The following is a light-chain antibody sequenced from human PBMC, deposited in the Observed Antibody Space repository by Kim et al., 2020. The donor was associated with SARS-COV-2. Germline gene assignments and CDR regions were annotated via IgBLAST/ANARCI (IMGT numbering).Light chain of an antibody. V-gene: IGKV3-20*01. J-gene: IGKJ2*01. CDR2: GAS. CDR3: QQYSSSPRT. Sequence: LSPGERATLSCRASQSVSSSYLAWYQQKPGQAPRLLIYGASSRATGIPDRFSGSGSGTDFTLTISRLEPEDFAVYYCQQYSSSPRTFGQGTKLEIK. CDR1: QSVSSSY.